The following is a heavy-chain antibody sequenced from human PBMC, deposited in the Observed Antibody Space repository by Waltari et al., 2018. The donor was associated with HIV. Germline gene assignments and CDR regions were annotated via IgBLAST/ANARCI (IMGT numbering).Heavy chain of an antibody. Sequence: EAQVVESGGGLVQPGGSLRLSCAASGFIFSDYKMNWVRQAPGKGLEWVSYINSNGDNIYTDSVKGRFTISRDNAKNSLYLQMNSLRAEDTAVYYCTRNFDVWGQGTLVTVSS. V-gene: IGHV3-48*01. CDR1: GFIFSDYK. CDR3: TRNFDV. J-gene: IGHJ3*01. CDR2: INSNGDNI.